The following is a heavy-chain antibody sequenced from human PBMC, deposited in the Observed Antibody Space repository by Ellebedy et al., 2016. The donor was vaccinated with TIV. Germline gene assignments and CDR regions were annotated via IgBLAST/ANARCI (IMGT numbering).Heavy chain of an antibody. CDR1: GYTLTELS. Sequence: ASVKVSXKVSGYTLTELSMHWVRQAPGKGLEWMGGFDPEDGETIYAQKFQGRVTMTRDTSTSTVYMELSSLRSEDTAVYYCARERDSSGYDAFDIWGQGTMVTVSS. CDR3: ARERDSSGYDAFDI. V-gene: IGHV1-24*01. J-gene: IGHJ3*02. D-gene: IGHD3-22*01. CDR2: FDPEDGET.